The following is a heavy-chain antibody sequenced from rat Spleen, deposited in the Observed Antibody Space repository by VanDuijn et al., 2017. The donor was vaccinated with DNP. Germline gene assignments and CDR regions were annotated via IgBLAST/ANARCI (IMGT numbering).Heavy chain of an antibody. CDR2: IGSPAYAP. CDR3: VRWNSGHFDY. Sequence: EVRLVESGGDLVQPGRSLKLFCAASGFTFSDYYMAWVRQAPAKGLEWVAYIGSPAYAPYYTDSVKGRFAISRDNAKSTLYLQMNSLRSEDMATYYCVRWNSGHFDYWGQGVMVTVSS. V-gene: IGHV5-22*01. CDR1: GFTFSDYY. J-gene: IGHJ2*01. D-gene: IGHD4-3*01.